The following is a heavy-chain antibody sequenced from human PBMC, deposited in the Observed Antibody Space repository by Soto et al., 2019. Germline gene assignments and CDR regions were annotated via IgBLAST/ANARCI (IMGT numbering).Heavy chain of an antibody. D-gene: IGHD7-27*01. Sequence: QVQLVQSGAEVKKPGSSVKVSCTASGGTFSSYAISWVRQAPGQGLEWMGGIIPIFGTADSAQKFQGRVTITADEFTPSAYMDQIGLRSVDSADNYCDSRLGRNHDPSGLDVWGQGTTVTVSS. CDR3: DSRLGRNHDPSGLDV. CDR1: GGTFSSYA. CDR2: IIPIFGTA. J-gene: IGHJ6*02. V-gene: IGHV1-69*12.